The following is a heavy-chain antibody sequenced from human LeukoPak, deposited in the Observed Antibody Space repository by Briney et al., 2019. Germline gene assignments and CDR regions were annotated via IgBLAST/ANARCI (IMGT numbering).Heavy chain of an antibody. CDR3: WRESGAFCPCVY. Sequence: SGTLSLPCGVSGGSIRGTNWWSWVRQPPGHGLEWIGEISLAGQTHYNASLNGRVTMSLDKSRNQLSLNLTSVTSADTPTYYCWRESGAFCPCVYWGQGTRVSVPS. CDR1: GGSIRGTNW. CDR2: ISLAGQT. V-gene: IGHV4-4*02. D-gene: IGHD1-26*01. J-gene: IGHJ4*02.